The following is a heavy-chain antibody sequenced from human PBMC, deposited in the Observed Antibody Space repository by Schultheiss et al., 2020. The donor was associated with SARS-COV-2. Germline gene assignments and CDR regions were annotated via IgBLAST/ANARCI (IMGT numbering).Heavy chain of an antibody. Sequence: GGSLRLSCAASGFTFDDYAMHWVRQAPGKGLEWVSAISGSGGSTYYADSVKGRFTISRDNSKNSLYLQMNSLRIEDTAVYFCARSWGELPNAFDISGQGTMVTVSS. CDR3: ARSWGELPNAFDI. J-gene: IGHJ3*02. CDR1: GFTFDDYA. D-gene: IGHD3-16*01. V-gene: IGHV3-23*01. CDR2: ISGSGGST.